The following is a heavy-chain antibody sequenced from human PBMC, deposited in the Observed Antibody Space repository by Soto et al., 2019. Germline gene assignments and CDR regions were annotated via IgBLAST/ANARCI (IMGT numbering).Heavy chain of an antibody. V-gene: IGHV3-74*01. CDR3: VREPGAFSSSWSHHFDS. J-gene: IGHJ4*02. D-gene: IGHD3-10*01. CDR2: VNTDGSAT. Sequence: EVQLVESGGRLVQPGGSLRLSCEASGFTFGRYVMHWVRQVPGKCLAWVSRVNTDGSATIYAHSGKGRFIITRDNVRNTVYLAMSSLRAEDSAVYFCVREPGAFSSSWSHHFDSWGQGPLVTVSS. CDR1: GFTFGRYV.